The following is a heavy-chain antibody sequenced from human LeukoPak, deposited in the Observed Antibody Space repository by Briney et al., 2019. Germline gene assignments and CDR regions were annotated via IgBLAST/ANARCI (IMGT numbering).Heavy chain of an antibody. D-gene: IGHD3-3*01. J-gene: IGHJ4*02. CDR2: INHSGST. CDR1: GGSFGGYY. Sequence: PSETLSLTCAVYGGSFGGYYWSWIRQPPGKGLEWIGEINHSGSTNYNPSLKSRVTISVDTSKNQFSLKLSSVTAADTAVYYCARGPAIFGVVIIKPLDYWGQGTLVTVSS. V-gene: IGHV4-34*01. CDR3: ARGPAIFGVVIIKPLDY.